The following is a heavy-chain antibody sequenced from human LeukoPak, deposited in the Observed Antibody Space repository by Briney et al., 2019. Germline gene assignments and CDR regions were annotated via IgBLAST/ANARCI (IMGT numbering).Heavy chain of an antibody. CDR2: INVNGGAM. J-gene: IGHJ4*02. CDR1: GFSFKDYY. CDR3: ARGPRILAAGSYYFDY. V-gene: IGHV3-11*01. Sequence: GGSLRLSCAASGFSFKDYYFSWIRQAPGKGLEWVSFINVNGGAMYYADFVKGRFTISRDNAKSSLYLEMNSPRVEDTAVYCARGPRILAAGSYYFDYWGQGSLVTVSS. D-gene: IGHD6-13*01.